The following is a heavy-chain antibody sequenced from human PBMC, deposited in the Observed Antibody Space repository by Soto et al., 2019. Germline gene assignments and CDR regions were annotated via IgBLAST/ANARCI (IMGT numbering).Heavy chain of an antibody. D-gene: IGHD3-16*01. V-gene: IGHV3-48*03. CDR2: ISSSGSSI. J-gene: IGHJ3*02. CDR1: AFTFSSYE. CDR3: ARISGWRIGGFGGAFDI. Sequence: GGSLRLSCAASAFTFSSYEMNWVRQAPGKGLEWISYISSSGSSIHYADSVKGRFTISRDNAKNSLYLQMNSLRAEDTAVYYCARISGWRIGGFGGAFDIWGQGTMVTVSS.